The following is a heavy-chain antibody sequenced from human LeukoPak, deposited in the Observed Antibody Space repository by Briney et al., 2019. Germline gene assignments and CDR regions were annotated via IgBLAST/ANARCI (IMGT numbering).Heavy chain of an antibody. CDR1: GFPFSPDW. D-gene: IGHD3-3*01. CDR3: AKDPPPTIFGVILYYFDY. CDR2: IKKSVSET. Sequence: GGSLTLSCAASGFPFSPDWMSWVRQAPGKGLEWGAMIKKSVSETHYVDSVKGPFTISRDNSKNTLYLQMNSLRAEDTAVYYCAKDPPPTIFGVILYYFDYWGQGTLVTVSS. J-gene: IGHJ4*02. V-gene: IGHV3-7*03.